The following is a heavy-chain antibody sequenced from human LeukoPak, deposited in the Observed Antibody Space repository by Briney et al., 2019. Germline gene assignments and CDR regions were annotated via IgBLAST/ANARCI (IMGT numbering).Heavy chain of an antibody. CDR2: IYYSGST. CDR3: ARPLYSSGWAFDY. J-gene: IGHJ4*02. V-gene: IGHV4-39*01. CDR1: GGSISSSSYY. Sequence: SETLSLTCTVSGGSISSSSYYWDWIRQPPGKGLEWIGSIYYSGSTYYNPSLKSRVTISVDTSKNQFSLKLSSVTAADTAVYYCARPLYSSGWAFDYWGQGTLVTVSS. D-gene: IGHD6-19*01.